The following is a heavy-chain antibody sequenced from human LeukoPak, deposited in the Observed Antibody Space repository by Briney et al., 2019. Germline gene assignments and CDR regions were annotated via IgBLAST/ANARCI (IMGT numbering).Heavy chain of an antibody. D-gene: IGHD3-22*01. V-gene: IGHV1-69*10. CDR3: ARGNDYYDSSGYYDY. J-gene: IGHJ4*02. CDR2: ITPMFGIA. Sequence: SVKVSCKASGGTFSSHEISWVRQAPGQGLEWMGGITPMFGIAKYSQKFQGRVTITRDTSASTAYMELSSLRSEDTAVYYCARGNDYYDSSGYYDYWGQGTLVTVSS. CDR1: GGTFSSHE.